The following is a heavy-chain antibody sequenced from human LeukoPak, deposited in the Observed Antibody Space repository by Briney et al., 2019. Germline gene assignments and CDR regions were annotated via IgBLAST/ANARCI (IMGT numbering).Heavy chain of an antibody. Sequence: PSETLSLTCTVSGGSISSSSYYWGWIRQPPGKGLEWIGYIYYSGSTNYNPSLKSRVTISVDTSKNQFSLKLSSVTAADTAVYYCARDGYSSGWYDYYYYMDVWGKGTTVTVSS. CDR2: IYYSGST. J-gene: IGHJ6*03. D-gene: IGHD6-19*01. V-gene: IGHV4-61*01. CDR3: ARDGYSSGWYDYYYYMDV. CDR1: GGSISSSSYY.